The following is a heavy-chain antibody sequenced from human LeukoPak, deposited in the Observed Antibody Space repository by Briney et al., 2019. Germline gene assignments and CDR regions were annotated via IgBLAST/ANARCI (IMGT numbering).Heavy chain of an antibody. V-gene: IGHV3-48*01. CDR2: ISGSSNII. Sequence: GGSLRLSCAASGFSFENSGMNWFRKAPGKGLKWFSYISGSSNIIYYADSVKGRFTISRDNAKNSVDLHMHSLTVEDAALYYCARSQSSYHRAADSWGQGTLVTVSS. D-gene: IGHD2-15*01. J-gene: IGHJ4*02. CDR3: ARSQSSYHRAADS. CDR1: GFSFENSG.